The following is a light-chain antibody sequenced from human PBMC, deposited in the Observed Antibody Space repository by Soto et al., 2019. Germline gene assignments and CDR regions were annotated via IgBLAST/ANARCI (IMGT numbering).Light chain of an antibody. V-gene: IGKV1-12*01. J-gene: IGKJ1*01. CDR2: AAS. CDR1: QGITTW. CDR3: QQATSFPRT. Sequence: DIQMTQSPSFVSASVGDRVTISCRASQGITTWLAWYQQKPGKAPKLLIYAASTLQGGVPSRFSGSGSGTEFTLTISSMQPEDFATYYCQQATSFPRTFGQGTQLDIK.